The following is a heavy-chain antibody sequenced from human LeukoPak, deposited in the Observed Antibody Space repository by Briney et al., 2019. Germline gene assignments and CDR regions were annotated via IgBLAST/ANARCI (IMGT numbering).Heavy chain of an antibody. D-gene: IGHD3-10*01. J-gene: IGHJ4*02. CDR3: AKDRGLTMVRGTDY. CDR1: GFTFSSYA. CDR2: ISSNGGST. Sequence: GGSLRLSCAASGFTFSSYAMHWVRQAPGKGLEYVSAISSNGGSTYYANSVKGRFIISRDNSKNTLYLQMGSLRAEDMAVYYCAKDRGLTMVRGTDYWGQGTLVTVPS. V-gene: IGHV3-64*01.